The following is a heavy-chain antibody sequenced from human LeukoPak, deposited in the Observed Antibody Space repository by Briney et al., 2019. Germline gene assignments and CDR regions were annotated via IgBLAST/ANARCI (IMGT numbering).Heavy chain of an antibody. CDR2: IIPIFSTA. CDR3: ARGFGGLDGMDV. CDR1: GGTFSSYA. J-gene: IGHJ6*04. D-gene: IGHD3-16*01. Sequence: ASVKVSCKASGGTFSSYAISWVRQAPGQGLEWMGGIIPIFSTANYAQKFQGRVTITADKSTSTAYMELSSLRSEDTAVYYCARGFGGLDGMDVWGKGTTVTVPS. V-gene: IGHV1-69*06.